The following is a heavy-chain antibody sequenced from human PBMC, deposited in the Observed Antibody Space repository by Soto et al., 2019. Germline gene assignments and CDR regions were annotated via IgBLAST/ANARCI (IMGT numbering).Heavy chain of an antibody. CDR3: ARGLTGEYSSSSDYYYYYYMDV. CDR1: GDSVSSNIAA. J-gene: IGHJ6*03. V-gene: IGHV6-1*01. Sequence: PSQTLSLTCAISGDSVSSNIAAWNWIRQSPSRGLEWLGRTYYRSKWYNDYAVSVKSRITINPDTSKNQFSLQLNSVTPEDTAVYYCARGLTGEYSSSSDYYYYYYMDVWGKGTTVTRLL. CDR2: TYYRSKWYN. D-gene: IGHD6-6*01.